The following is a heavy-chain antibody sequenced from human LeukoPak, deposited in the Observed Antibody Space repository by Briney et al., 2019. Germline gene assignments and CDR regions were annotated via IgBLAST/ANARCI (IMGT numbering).Heavy chain of an antibody. V-gene: IGHV4-59*01. CDR1: GGSISSYY. D-gene: IGHD6-6*01. CDR2: IYYSGST. Sequence: SETLSLTCTVSGGSISSYYWSWIRQPPGKGLEWIGYIYYSGSTNYNPSLKSRVTISVDTSKNQFSLKLSSVTAADTAVYYCARLDSSSWWNSVGLVFEPWYFDLWGRGTLVTVSS. J-gene: IGHJ2*01. CDR3: ARLDSSSWWNSVGLVFEPWYFDL.